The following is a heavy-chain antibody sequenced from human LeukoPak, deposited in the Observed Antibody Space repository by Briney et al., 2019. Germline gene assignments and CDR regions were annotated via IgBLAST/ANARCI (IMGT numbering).Heavy chain of an antibody. V-gene: IGHV1-69*04. CDR2: IIPMLGVA. CDR1: GSIFSNYA. Sequence: GASVKVSCKASGSIFSNYAITWVRQAPGQGLEWMGRIIPMLGVANNAENFQDRVTINADKSTNTMYMELSSLRSEDTAVYYCARERSDCSGSACYSRNRNHSGLDVCGQGTTVTVSS. D-gene: IGHD2-15*01. CDR3: ARERSDCSGSACYSRNRNHSGLDV. J-gene: IGHJ6*02.